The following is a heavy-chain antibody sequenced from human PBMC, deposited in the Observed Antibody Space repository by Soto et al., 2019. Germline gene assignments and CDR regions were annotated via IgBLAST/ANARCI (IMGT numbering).Heavy chain of an antibody. CDR3: ARDVRSHDYGHYYYGMGV. CDR2: ISIYNGNT. V-gene: IGHV1-18*01. D-gene: IGHD4-17*01. CDR1: GYTFTSYG. J-gene: IGHJ6*02. Sequence: QVQLVQSGAEVNKPGASVKVSCKASGYTFTSYGISWVRQAPGQGLEWMGWISIYNGNTNYAQKLQGRVTMTTDTSTSTAYMELRSLRSDDTAVYYCARDVRSHDYGHYYYGMGVWGQGTTVTVSS.